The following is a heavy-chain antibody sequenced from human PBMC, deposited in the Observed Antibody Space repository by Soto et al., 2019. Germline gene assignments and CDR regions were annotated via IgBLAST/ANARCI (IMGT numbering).Heavy chain of an antibody. V-gene: IGHV3-7*04. J-gene: IGHJ6*02. CDR2: IKQDGSEK. D-gene: IGHD4-17*01. Sequence: EVQLVESGGGLVQPGGSLRLSCAASGFTFSSYWTSWVRQAPGKGLEWVANIKQDGSEKYYVDSVKGRFTISRDNAKNSLYLQMNSLRAEDTAVYYCARDSGYGDYAMDVWGQGTTVTVSS. CDR1: GFTFSSYW. CDR3: ARDSGYGDYAMDV.